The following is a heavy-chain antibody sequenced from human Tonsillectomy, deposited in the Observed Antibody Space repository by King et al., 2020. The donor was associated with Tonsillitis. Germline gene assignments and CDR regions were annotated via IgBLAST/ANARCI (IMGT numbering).Heavy chain of an antibody. CDR2: IDYTGNT. J-gene: IGHJ3*01. V-gene: IGHV4-59*01. CDR1: GASISRYC. CDR3: ARDMGVERLGTFDL. Sequence: VQLQESGPGLVKPSETLSLSCSVSGASISRYCWSWIRQPPGKGLEWLGYIDYTGNTKYNPSVKSRVTISVDTSKNQFSLRLSSVTAADTAVYHCARDMGVERLGTFDLWGQGTMVTVSS. D-gene: IGHD3-3*01.